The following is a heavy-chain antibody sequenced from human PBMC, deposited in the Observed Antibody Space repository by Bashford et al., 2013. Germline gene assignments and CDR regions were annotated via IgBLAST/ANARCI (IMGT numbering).Heavy chain of an antibody. D-gene: IGHD6-13*01. Sequence: SETLSLTCGVINRSYYWVWIRQSPGKGLEWIGSMFDSGITHYNPSLESRVSMSIDTSKNQFSLKLSSVTAADTAVYYCARVYSSSWYLLFDPWGQGTLVTVSS. CDR3: ARVYSSSWYLLFDP. CDR1: INRSYY. V-gene: IGHV4-38-2*01. CDR2: MFDSGIT. J-gene: IGHJ5*02.